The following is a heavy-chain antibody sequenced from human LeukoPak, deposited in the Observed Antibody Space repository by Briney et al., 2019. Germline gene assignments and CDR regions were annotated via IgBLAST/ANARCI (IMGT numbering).Heavy chain of an antibody. CDR1: GFTFSSYA. V-gene: IGHV3-30-3*01. D-gene: IGHD3-3*01. Sequence: GGSLRLSCAASGFTFSSYAMHWVRQAPGKGLEWVAVISYDGSNKYYADSVKGRVTISRDNSHSTLYLQMNSLRAEHTAVYYCARDHSPIFGVVTPPIDYWGQGTLVTVSS. CDR2: ISYDGSNK. CDR3: ARDHSPIFGVVTPPIDY. J-gene: IGHJ4*02.